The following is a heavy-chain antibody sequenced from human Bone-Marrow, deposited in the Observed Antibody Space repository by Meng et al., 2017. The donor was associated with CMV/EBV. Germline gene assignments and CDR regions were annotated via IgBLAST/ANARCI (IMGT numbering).Heavy chain of an antibody. Sequence: LSLTCAASGFTFSNYAVHWVRQAPGKGLEWVAIISFDGSNKYYADSVKGRFTISRDNSKSTLYLQMNSLRVEDTAVYYCARDLDSYDSSAYYETWGQGTLVTVSS. V-gene: IGHV3-30-3*01. D-gene: IGHD3-22*01. CDR2: ISFDGSNK. CDR1: GFTFSNYA. J-gene: IGHJ5*02. CDR3: ARDLDSYDSSAYYET.